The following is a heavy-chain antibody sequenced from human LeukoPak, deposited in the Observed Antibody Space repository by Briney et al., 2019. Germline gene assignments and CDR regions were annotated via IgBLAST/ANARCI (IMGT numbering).Heavy chain of an antibody. CDR1: GFTFSSYA. J-gene: IGHJ4*02. D-gene: IGHD3-10*01. CDR2: IKQDGSEK. CDR3: ARGVMGSGY. Sequence: GGSLRLSCAASGFTFSSYAMSWVRQAPGKGLEWVANIKQDGSEKYYVDSVKGRFTISRDNAKNSLYLQMNSLRAEDTAVYYCARGVMGSGYWGQGTLVTVSS. V-gene: IGHV3-7*01.